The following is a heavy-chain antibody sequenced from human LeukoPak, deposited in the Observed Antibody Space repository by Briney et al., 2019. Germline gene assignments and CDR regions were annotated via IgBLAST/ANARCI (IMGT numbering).Heavy chain of an antibody. CDR3: AREQYGGKDY. Sequence: GGSLRLSCAASGFTLSYYWMTWVRRAPGKGLEWVANIMQDGSEKYYVDSVKGRFTISRDNAKNSLYLQVNSLRAEDTAVYYCAREQYGGKDYWGQGNLVTVSS. D-gene: IGHD4-23*01. CDR1: GFTLSYYW. V-gene: IGHV3-7*01. J-gene: IGHJ4*02. CDR2: IMQDGSEK.